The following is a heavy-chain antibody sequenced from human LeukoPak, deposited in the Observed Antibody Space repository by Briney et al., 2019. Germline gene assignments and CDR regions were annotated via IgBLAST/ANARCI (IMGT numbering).Heavy chain of an antibody. D-gene: IGHD3-10*01. J-gene: IGHJ4*02. CDR2: IYPGDSDT. V-gene: IGHV5-51*01. Sequence: GESMKISCKGSGYSFTSYWIGWVRQMPGKGLEWMGIIYPGDSDTKYSPSFRGQVAISVDKSISTAYLQWSSLRASDTDMYYCARVPDITMVRGVIYPTAFDYWGQGTLVTVSS. CDR3: ARVPDITMVRGVIYPTAFDY. CDR1: GYSFTSYW.